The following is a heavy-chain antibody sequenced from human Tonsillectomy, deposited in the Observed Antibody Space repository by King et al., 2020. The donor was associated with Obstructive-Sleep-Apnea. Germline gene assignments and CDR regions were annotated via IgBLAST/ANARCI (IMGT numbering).Heavy chain of an antibody. J-gene: IGHJ4*02. Sequence: VQLVESGGGVVQPGRSLRLSCAASGFTFSSYGMHWVRQAPGKGLEWVAVIWYDGSNKYYADSVKGRFTISRDNSKKTLYLQMNSLRAEDTAVYYCARDGRDYGGNPAPFDYWGQGTLVTVSS. D-gene: IGHD4-23*01. CDR2: IWYDGSNK. CDR3: ARDGRDYGGNPAPFDY. V-gene: IGHV3-33*01. CDR1: GFTFSSYG.